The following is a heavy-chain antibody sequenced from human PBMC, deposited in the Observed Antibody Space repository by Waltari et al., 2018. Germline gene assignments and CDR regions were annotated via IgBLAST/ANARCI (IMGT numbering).Heavy chain of an antibody. CDR3: AREVTMVRGALLDAFDI. CDR1: GGTFSSYA. J-gene: IGHJ3*02. V-gene: IGHV1-69*01. D-gene: IGHD3-10*01. Sequence: QVQLVQSGAEVKKPGSSVKVSCKASGGTFSSYAIGWVRQAPGQGLEWMGGIIPSFGTANYAQKFQGRVTITADESTSTAYMELSSLRSEDTAVYYCAREVTMVRGALLDAFDIWGQGTMVTVSS. CDR2: IIPSFGTA.